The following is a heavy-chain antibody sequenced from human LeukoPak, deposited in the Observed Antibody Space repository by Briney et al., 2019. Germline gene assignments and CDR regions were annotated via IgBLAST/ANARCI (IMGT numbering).Heavy chain of an antibody. Sequence: ASVTVSCTTSGYTFASYGVSWVRQAPGQGLEWMAWISPYNGNTNYAQKLQGRVTLTTDTSTSTAYMELRSLRSDDTAVYYCARHYYGSGTYYHFDSWGQGTLVTVSS. D-gene: IGHD3-10*01. J-gene: IGHJ4*02. CDR1: GYTFASYG. CDR2: ISPYNGNT. V-gene: IGHV1-18*01. CDR3: ARHYYGSGTYYHFDS.